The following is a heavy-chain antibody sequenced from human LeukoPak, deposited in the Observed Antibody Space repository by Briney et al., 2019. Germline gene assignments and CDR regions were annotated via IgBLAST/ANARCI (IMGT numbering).Heavy chain of an antibody. J-gene: IGHJ3*02. CDR2: ITGSGGST. V-gene: IGHV3-23*01. CDR3: AKSYGGNLNDAFDI. D-gene: IGHD4-23*01. Sequence: GGSLRLSCAASGFTFSSYAMSWVRQAPGKGLEWVSVITGSGGSTNFADSVKGRFTISRDNSRNTLYLQMNSLRAEDTAVYYCAKSYGGNLNDAFDIWGQGTMVTVSS. CDR1: GFTFSSYA.